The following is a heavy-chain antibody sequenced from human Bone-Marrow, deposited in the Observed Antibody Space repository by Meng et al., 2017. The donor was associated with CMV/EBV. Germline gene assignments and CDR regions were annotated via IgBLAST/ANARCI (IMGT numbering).Heavy chain of an antibody. CDR3: ARDGTGVGRYSSSWYPLRLNYYGMDV. CDR1: GGSISSSSCY. V-gene: IGHV4-39*07. D-gene: IGHD6-13*01. CDR2: IYYSGNT. J-gene: IGHJ6*02. Sequence: SETLSLTCTVSGGSISSSSCYWGWIRQPPGKGLEWIGSIYYSGNTYYNPSLKSRVTISVDTSKNQFSLKLSSVTAADTAVYYCARDGTGVGRYSSSWYPLRLNYYGMDVWGQGTTVTVSS.